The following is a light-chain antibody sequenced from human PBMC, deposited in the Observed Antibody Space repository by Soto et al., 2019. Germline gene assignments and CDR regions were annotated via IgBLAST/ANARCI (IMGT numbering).Light chain of an antibody. Sequence: IVLTQSPATLSLSPGETATLSCRASQSVSSNLAWYQQKPGQAPRLLIYGASTRATGIPARFSGSGSGTEFTLTISSLQSEDFAVYYCQQYNNWPLTFGGGTKVDIK. CDR1: QSVSSN. V-gene: IGKV3-15*01. CDR2: GAS. J-gene: IGKJ4*01. CDR3: QQYNNWPLT.